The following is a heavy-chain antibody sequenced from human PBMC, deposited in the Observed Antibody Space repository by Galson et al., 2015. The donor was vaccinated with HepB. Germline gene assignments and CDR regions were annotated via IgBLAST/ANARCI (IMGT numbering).Heavy chain of an antibody. CDR3: ATSDYDSSGYLQF. CDR1: GFTVSSNY. Sequence: SLRLSCAASGFTVSSNYMSWVRQAPGKGLEWVSLIYSDGRTYYADSVKGSFAISRDNSKNTLYLQMNSLRAEDTAVYYCATSDYDSSGYLQFWGQGTLVTGSS. V-gene: IGHV3-66*01. CDR2: IYSDGRT. J-gene: IGHJ4*02. D-gene: IGHD3-22*01.